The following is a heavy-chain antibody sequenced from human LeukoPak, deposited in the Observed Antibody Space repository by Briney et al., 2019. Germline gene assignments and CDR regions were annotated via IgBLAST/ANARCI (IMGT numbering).Heavy chain of an antibody. CDR3: ARRGGLPPYSSSWYFDY. Sequence: SSETLSLTCTVSGGSIISSYYYWGWIRQPPGKGLEYIGSIYYTGTTYYNPSLKSRVTISVDTSKNQFSLRLSSVTAADTAVYYCARRGGLPPYSSSWYFDYWGQGTLVTVSS. CDR1: GGSIISSYYY. D-gene: IGHD6-13*01. V-gene: IGHV4-39*01. CDR2: IYYTGTT. J-gene: IGHJ4*02.